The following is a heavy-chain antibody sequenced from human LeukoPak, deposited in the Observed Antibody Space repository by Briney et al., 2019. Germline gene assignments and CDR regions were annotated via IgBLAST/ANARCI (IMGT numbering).Heavy chain of an antibody. J-gene: IGHJ4*02. CDR3: AKGGHDSYGTYFDY. CDR1: GFTFSSYG. D-gene: IGHD5-18*01. Sequence: GRSLRLSCAASGFTFSSYGMHWVRQAPGKGLEWVAVISYDGSNKYYADSVKGRFTISRDSSKNTLYLQMNSLRAEDTAVYYCAKGGHDSYGTYFDYWGQGTLVTVSS. V-gene: IGHV3-30*18. CDR2: ISYDGSNK.